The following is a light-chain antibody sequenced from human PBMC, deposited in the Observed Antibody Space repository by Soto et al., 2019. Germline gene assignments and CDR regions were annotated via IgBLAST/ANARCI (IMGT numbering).Light chain of an antibody. J-gene: IGKJ3*01. Sequence: EIVLTQSPGILSLSPGVRATLSCRASQSVSSSFLAWYQQKPGQAPRLLIYGASSRATGIPDRFSGSGSGTDFTLTISRLEPEDFAVYYCQQYGSSAFTFGPGTKVDIK. CDR2: GAS. V-gene: IGKV3-20*01. CDR3: QQYGSSAFT. CDR1: QSVSSSF.